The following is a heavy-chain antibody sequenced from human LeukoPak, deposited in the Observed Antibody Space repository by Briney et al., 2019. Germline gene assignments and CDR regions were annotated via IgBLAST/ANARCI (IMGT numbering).Heavy chain of an antibody. V-gene: IGHV1-46*01. D-gene: IGHD2-2*02. J-gene: IGHJ3*02. CDR2: INPSGGST. CDR3: ARSEGYIYAFDI. CDR1: GGTFSSYA. Sequence: ASVKVSCKASGGTFSSYAICWVRQAPGQGLEWMGIINPSGGSTSYAQKFQGRVTMTRDTSTSTVYMELSSLRSEDTAVYYCARSEGYIYAFDIWGQGTMVTVSS.